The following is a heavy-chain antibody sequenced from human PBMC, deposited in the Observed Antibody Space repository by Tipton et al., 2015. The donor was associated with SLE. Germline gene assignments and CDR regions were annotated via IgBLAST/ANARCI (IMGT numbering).Heavy chain of an antibody. CDR2: ISYSGST. Sequence: TLSLTCTVSGGSISNYFWSWIRQPPGRLLQYIGYISYSGSTNYNPSLRSRVTMSVDTPKNQFSLQLTSVTAADTAVYYCARVLDVLDYWGQGTLVTVSS. J-gene: IGHJ4*02. CDR3: ARVLDVLDY. V-gene: IGHV4-59*08. D-gene: IGHD1-1*01. CDR1: GGSISNYF.